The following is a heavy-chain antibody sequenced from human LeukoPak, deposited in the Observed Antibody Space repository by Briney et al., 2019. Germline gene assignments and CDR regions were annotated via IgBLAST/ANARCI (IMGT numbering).Heavy chain of an antibody. CDR3: ARNIAAAGYFDY. CDR2: ISAYNGNT. J-gene: IGHJ4*02. V-gene: IGHV1-18*01. D-gene: IGHD6-13*01. CDR1: GYTFTSYG. Sequence: SVKVSCKASGYTFTSYGISWVRQAPGQGLEWMGWISAYNGNTNYAQKLQGRVTMTTDTSTSTAYMELRSLRSDDAAVYYCARNIAAAGYFDYWGQGTLVTVSS.